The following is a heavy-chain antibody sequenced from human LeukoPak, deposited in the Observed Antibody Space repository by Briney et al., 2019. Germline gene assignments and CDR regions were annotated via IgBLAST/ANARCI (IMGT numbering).Heavy chain of an antibody. CDR1: SGSISIYF. Sequence: SETLSLPRSLSSGSISIYFGRGIRHPPGEGREGIGYISYSGSNYYNPSLKGRVTISVDTSKNQVYLELNSVTAADTAMYYCARHYYCDTFDYWGQGALVTVSS. V-gene: IGHV4-59*01. D-gene: IGHD3-22*01. J-gene: IGHJ4*02. CDR2: ISYSGSN. CDR3: ARHYYCDTFDY.